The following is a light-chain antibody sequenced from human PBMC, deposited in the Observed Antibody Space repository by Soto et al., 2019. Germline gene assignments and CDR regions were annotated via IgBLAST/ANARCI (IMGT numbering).Light chain of an antibody. J-gene: IGKJ5*01. V-gene: IGKV1-17*01. Sequence: EIQMTQSPSSLSAAVGDRLTITCRASQGIKNDLGWYQQKPGKAPKLLIYAASSLQSGVPSRFSGSGFGTDFTLTISSLQPEDFAVYYCQQYNNWPAITFGQGTRLEI. CDR1: QGIKND. CDR3: QQYNNWPAIT. CDR2: AAS.